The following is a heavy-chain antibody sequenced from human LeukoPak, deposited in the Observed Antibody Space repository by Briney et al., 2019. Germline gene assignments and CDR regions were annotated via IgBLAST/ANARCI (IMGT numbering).Heavy chain of an antibody. CDR2: IIPIFGTA. D-gene: IGHD3-22*01. Sequence: ASVKVSCKASGGTFSSYAISWVRQAPGQGLEWMGGIIPIFGTANYAQKFQGRVTITADESTSTAYMELSSLRSEDTAMYYCARGPAYLIVVARFDYWGQGSLVTVSS. V-gene: IGHV1-69*13. CDR3: ARGPAYLIVVARFDY. J-gene: IGHJ4*02. CDR1: GGTFSSYA.